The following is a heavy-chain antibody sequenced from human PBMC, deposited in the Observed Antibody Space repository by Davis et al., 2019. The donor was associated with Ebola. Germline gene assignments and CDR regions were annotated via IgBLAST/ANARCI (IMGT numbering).Heavy chain of an antibody. Sequence: ETLSLTCTVSGGSISSSSYYWGWIRQPPGKGLEWVSSISSSSSYIYYADSVKGRFTISRDNAKNSLYLQMNSLRAEDTAVYYCARDLYLGSWNYYGMDVWGQGTTVTVSS. CDR1: GGSISSSS. CDR2: ISSSSSYI. CDR3: ARDLYLGSWNYYGMDV. J-gene: IGHJ6*02. D-gene: IGHD2-2*02. V-gene: IGHV3-21*01.